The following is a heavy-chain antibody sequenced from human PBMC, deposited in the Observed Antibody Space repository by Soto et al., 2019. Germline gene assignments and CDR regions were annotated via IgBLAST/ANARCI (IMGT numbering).Heavy chain of an antibody. J-gene: IGHJ6*02. CDR1: GYTFTSYA. CDR3: AREGIQLWLNYYYYGMDV. V-gene: IGHV1-3*01. Sequence: ASVKVSCKASGYTFTSYAMHWVRQAPGQRLEWMGWINAGNGNTKYSQKFQGRVTITRDTSASTAYMELSSLRSEDTAVYYCAREGIQLWLNYYYYGMDVWGQGTTVTVSS. CDR2: INAGNGNT. D-gene: IGHD5-18*01.